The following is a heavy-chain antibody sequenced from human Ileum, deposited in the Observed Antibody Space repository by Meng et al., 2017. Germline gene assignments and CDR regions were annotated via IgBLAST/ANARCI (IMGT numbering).Heavy chain of an antibody. J-gene: IGHJ4*02. CDR1: GGSVSTSDYQ. CDR2: AGT. CDR3: ARDHWGSFDY. V-gene: IGHV4-61*08. Sequence: QVQTQEPGPGLVRPSETLSLICTVSGGSVSTSDYQWGWIRQPPGKGLEWIGYAGTNYNPSLKSRVTISVDTSKRQFSLKLTSVTAADTAVYYCARDHWGSFDYWGQGILVTVSS. D-gene: IGHD7-27*01.